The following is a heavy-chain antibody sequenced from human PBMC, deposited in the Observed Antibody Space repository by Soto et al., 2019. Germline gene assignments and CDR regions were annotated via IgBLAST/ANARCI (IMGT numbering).Heavy chain of an antibody. Sequence: SVKVSCKTSGVTFSTYTINWVRQAPGQGLEWVGRIIPLIGIVNYAQKFQGRVTITADRSTSTTYMELSSLRSQDTAVYYCTGGGMATITDFDYWGPGTLVTVSS. D-gene: IGHD5-12*01. V-gene: IGHV1-69*02. CDR3: TGGGMATITDFDY. J-gene: IGHJ4*02. CDR2: IIPLIGIV. CDR1: GVTFSTYT.